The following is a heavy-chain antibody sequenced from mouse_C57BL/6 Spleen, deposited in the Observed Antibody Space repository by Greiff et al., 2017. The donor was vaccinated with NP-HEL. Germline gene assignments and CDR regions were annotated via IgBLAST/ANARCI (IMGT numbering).Heavy chain of an antibody. CDR3: ARTTVGSMDY. CDR2: IYPGSGNT. J-gene: IGHJ4*01. V-gene: IGHV1-76*01. CDR1: GYTFTDYY. D-gene: IGHD1-1*01. Sequence: QVQLQQSGAELVRPGASVKLSCKASGYTFTDYYINWVKQRPGQGLEWIARIYPGSGNTYYNEKFKGKATLTAEKSSSTAYMQLSSLTSEDSAVYFCARTTVGSMDYWGQGTSVTVSS.